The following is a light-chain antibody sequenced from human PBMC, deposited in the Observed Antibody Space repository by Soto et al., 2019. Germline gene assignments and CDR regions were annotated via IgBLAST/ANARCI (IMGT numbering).Light chain of an antibody. Sequence: IQMSQSPSTLSASVGDRVPITCRASQSISSWLAWYQQKPGKAPKLLIYKASTLKSGVPSRFSGSGSGTEFTLTISSLQPDDFATYYCQHYNSYSEAFGQGTKV. CDR3: QHYNSYSEA. J-gene: IGKJ1*01. CDR1: QSISSW. V-gene: IGKV1-5*03. CDR2: KAS.